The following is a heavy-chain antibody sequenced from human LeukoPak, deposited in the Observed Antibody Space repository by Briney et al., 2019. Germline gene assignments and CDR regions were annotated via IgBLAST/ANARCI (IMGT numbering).Heavy chain of an antibody. CDR2: IKSKTDGGTT. Sequence: PGGSLRLSCAASGFTFSNAWMSWVRQAPGKGLEWVGRIKSKTDGGTTDYAAPVKGRFTISRDDSKNTLYLQMNSLRAEDTAVYYCARDYYDSSGYPYYFDYWGQGTLVTVSS. D-gene: IGHD3-22*01. CDR3: ARDYYDSSGYPYYFDY. V-gene: IGHV3-15*01. J-gene: IGHJ4*02. CDR1: GFTFSNAW.